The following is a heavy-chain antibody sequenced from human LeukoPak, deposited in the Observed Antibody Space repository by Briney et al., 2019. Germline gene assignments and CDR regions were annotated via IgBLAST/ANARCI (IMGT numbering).Heavy chain of an antibody. Sequence: PGGSLRLSCAASGFTVSSNYMSWVRQAPGKGLEWVSVIYSDGTTYYADSVKGRFTISRDNSKNTLYLQMNSLTVEDTAVFYCARETTAPYRHFDSWGQGTLVTVSS. D-gene: IGHD4-17*01. CDR1: GFTVSSNY. V-gene: IGHV3-66*01. CDR2: IYSDGTT. CDR3: ARETTAPYRHFDS. J-gene: IGHJ4*02.